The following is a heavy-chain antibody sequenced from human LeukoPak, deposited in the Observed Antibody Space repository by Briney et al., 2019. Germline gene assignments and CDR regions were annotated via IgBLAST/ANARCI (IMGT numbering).Heavy chain of an antibody. V-gene: IGHV3-30*14. CDR3: ARDYPWHLAAAGLRDY. CDR1: GFTFSSYA. J-gene: IGHJ4*02. Sequence: PGGSLRLSCAASGFTFSSYAIHWVRQAPGKGLEWVAVISYDGSNKYYADSVKGRFTISRDNSKNTLYLQMNSLRAEDTAVYYCARDYPWHLAAAGLRDYWGQGTLVTVSS. CDR2: ISYDGSNK. D-gene: IGHD6-13*01.